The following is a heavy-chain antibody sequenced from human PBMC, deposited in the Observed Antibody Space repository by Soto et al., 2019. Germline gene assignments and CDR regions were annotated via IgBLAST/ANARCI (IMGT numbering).Heavy chain of an antibody. J-gene: IGHJ4*02. CDR1: GASISSYY. V-gene: IGHV4-59*08. CDR2: MYYSGDT. Sequence: SETLSLTCTVSGASISSYYWSWIRHPPGKGLEWIGYMYYSGDTNYNPSLQSRVTISVDTSKNQFSLKLSSVTAADTAVYYCARHSIATALYYFDYWGRGTLVTVSS. D-gene: IGHD6-13*01. CDR3: ARHSIATALYYFDY.